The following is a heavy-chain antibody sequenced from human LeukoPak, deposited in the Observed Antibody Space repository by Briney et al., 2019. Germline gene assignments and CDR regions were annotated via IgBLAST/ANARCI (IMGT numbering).Heavy chain of an antibody. D-gene: IGHD3-22*01. CDR2: ISTSSSYI. J-gene: IGHJ4*02. CDR3: ARASPSGYDY. Sequence: GGSLRLSCAASGFTFSSYSMIWVRQAPGKGLEWVSSISTSSSYIYYADSVKGRFTISRDNARNSLFLQMNSLRDEDTAVYYCARASPSGYDYWGQGTLVTVSS. V-gene: IGHV3-21*01. CDR1: GFTFSSYS.